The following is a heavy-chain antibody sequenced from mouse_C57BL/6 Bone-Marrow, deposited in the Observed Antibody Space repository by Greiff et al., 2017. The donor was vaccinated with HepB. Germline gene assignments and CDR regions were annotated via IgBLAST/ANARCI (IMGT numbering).Heavy chain of an antibody. CDR1: GYTFTDHI. CDR3: GRPYDSSYVNDY. Sequence: QVQLQQSGAELASPGASVTLSCKASGYTFTDHIMNWVKKRPGQGLEWIGRIYPVSGDTNYNQKFMGKATLSVDRSSSTVYMGLNSLTSEDPAVYCCGRPYDSSYVNDYWGQGTTLTVSS. V-gene: IGHV1-11*01. J-gene: IGHJ2*01. CDR2: IYPVSGDT. D-gene: IGHD1-1*01.